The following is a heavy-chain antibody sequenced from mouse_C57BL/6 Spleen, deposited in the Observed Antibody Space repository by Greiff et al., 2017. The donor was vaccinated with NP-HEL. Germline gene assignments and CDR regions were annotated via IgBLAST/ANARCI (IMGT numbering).Heavy chain of an antibody. CDR1: GYSFTGYY. V-gene: IGHV1-42*01. J-gene: IGHJ4*01. CDR2: INPSTGGT. Sequence: VQLQQSGPELVKPGASVKLSCKASGYSFTGYYMNWVKQSPEKSLEWIGEINPSTGGTTYNQKFKAKATLTVDKSSSTAYLQLKSLTSEDSAVYYCARSEGGAMDYWGQGTSVTVSS. CDR3: ARSEGGAMDY.